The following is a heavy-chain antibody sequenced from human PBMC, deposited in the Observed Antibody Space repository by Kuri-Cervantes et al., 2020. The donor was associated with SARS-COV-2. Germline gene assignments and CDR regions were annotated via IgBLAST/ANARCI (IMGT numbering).Heavy chain of an antibody. CDR3: VKGSSSWYDIWSDP. CDR2: ISSNGGST. Sequence: GESLKISCSASGFTFSSYAMHWVRQAPGKGLECVSAISSNGGSTYYADSVKGRFTISRDNSKNTLYLQMSSLRAEDTAVYYCVKGSSSWYDIWSDPWGQGTLVTVSS. V-gene: IGHV3-64D*08. D-gene: IGHD6-13*01. CDR1: GFTFSSYA. J-gene: IGHJ5*02.